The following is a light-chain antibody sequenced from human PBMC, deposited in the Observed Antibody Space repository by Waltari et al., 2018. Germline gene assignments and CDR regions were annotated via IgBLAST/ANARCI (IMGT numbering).Light chain of an antibody. V-gene: IGKV3-11*01. CDR3: QQRSNWPPT. J-gene: IGKJ4*01. CDR1: QSVRSY. CDR2: DAS. Sequence: EIVLTQSPATLSLSPGERATLPCRASQSVRSYLAWYQQKPGQAPRLLIYDASNRATGIPARFSGSGSGTDLTLTISSLEPEDFAVYYCQQRSNWPPTFGGGTKVEIK.